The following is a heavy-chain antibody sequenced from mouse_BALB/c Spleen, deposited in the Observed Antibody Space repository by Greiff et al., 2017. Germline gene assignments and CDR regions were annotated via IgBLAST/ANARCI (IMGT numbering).Heavy chain of an antibody. CDR3: TRGDGNYNYYAMDY. D-gene: IGHD2-1*01. J-gene: IGHJ4*01. CDR2: IYPGNSDT. V-gene: IGHV1-5*01. CDR1: GYTFTSYW. Sequence: VQLQQSGTVLARPGASVKMSCKASGYTFTSYWMHWVKQRPGQGLEWIGAIYPGNSDTSYNQKFKGKAKLTAVTSTSTAYMELSSLTNEDSAVYYCTRGDGNYNYYAMDYWGQGTSVTVSS.